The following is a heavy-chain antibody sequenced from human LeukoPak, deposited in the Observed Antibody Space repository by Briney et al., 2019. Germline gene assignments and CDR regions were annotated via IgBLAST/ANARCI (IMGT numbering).Heavy chain of an antibody. J-gene: IGHJ6*02. CDR3: ARDRLWASSSWTPYYYYGMDV. CDR1: GFTFSNYW. CDR2: ISYDGSNK. D-gene: IGHD6-13*01. Sequence: GGSLRLSCAASGFTFSNYWMSWVRQAPGKGLEWVAVISYDGSNKYYADSVKGRFTISRDNSKNTLYLQMNSLRAEDTAVYYCARDRLWASSSWTPYYYYGMDVWGQGTTVTVSS. V-gene: IGHV3-30*01.